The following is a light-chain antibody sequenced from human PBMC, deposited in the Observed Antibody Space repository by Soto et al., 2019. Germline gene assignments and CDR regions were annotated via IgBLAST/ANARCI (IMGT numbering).Light chain of an antibody. Sequence: IEMTQSPATLSVPPGDTATLSCRASQSVSSNVAWYQRRPGQAPRLLIYGASTRATGIAARFSGSGSGTHFTLTISSLQSEDFALYYCQQYNNWPPWTFGQGTKVEIK. J-gene: IGKJ1*01. CDR1: QSVSSN. CDR3: QQYNNWPPWT. CDR2: GAS. V-gene: IGKV3-15*01.